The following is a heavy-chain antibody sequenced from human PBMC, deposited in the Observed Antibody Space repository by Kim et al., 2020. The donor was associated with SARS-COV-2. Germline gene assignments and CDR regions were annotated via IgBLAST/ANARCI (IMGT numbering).Heavy chain of an antibody. V-gene: IGHV3-30*15. CDR3: ARDTHYYCGAAD. D-gene: IGHD3-10*01. Sequence: YDADAVKGRFTISRDESQSALYLQMSSLRPEDTALYYCARDTHYYCGAADWGQGTLVTVSS. J-gene: IGHJ4*02.